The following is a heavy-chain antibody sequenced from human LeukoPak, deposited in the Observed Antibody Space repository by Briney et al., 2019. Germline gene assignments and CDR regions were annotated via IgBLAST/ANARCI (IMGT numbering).Heavy chain of an antibody. CDR2: INHSGST. D-gene: IGHD5-18*01. J-gene: IGHJ4*02. V-gene: IGHV4-30-2*01. CDR3: ARGGYSYGSTRALGY. Sequence: SQTLSLTCTVSGGSISSGGYYWSWIRQPPGKGLEWIGEINHSGSTNYNPSLKSRVTISVDTSKNQFSLKLSSVTAADTAVYYCARGGYSYGSTRALGYWGQGTLVTVSS. CDR1: GGSISSGGYY.